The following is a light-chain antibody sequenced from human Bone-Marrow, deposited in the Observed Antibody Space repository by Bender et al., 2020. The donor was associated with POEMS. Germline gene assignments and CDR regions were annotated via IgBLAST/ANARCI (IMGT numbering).Light chain of an antibody. CDR3: QVWDSSSDHPV. CDR1: NIGSTS. J-gene: IGLJ3*02. CDR2: YDS. Sequence: SYVLTQPPSVSVAPGKTARVTCGGNNIGSTSVHWYQQKPGQAPVLVIYYDSERPSGIAERFSASNSGNTATLTISWVEAGDEADYYCQVWDSSSDHPVFGGGTKLTVL. V-gene: IGLV3-21*04.